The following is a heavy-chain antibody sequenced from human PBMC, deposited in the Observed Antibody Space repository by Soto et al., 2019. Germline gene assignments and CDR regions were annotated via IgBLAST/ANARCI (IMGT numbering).Heavy chain of an antibody. Sequence: QVQLQQWGAGLLKPSETLSLTCAVYGGSFSGYYWSWIRQPPGKGLEWIGEINHSGSTNYNPSLKSRVTISVDTSKNQFSLKLSSVTAADTAVYYCARVSQLGYCSGGSCYLGGQPDYWGQGTLVTVSS. CDR1: GGSFSGYY. V-gene: IGHV4-34*01. CDR2: INHSGST. CDR3: ARVSQLGYCSGGSCYLGGQPDY. J-gene: IGHJ4*02. D-gene: IGHD2-15*01.